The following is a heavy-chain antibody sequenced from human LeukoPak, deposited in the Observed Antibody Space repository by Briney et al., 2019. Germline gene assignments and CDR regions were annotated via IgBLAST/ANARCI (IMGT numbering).Heavy chain of an antibody. CDR2: FDPEDGET. CDR1: GYTLTELS. Sequence: ASVTVSCKVSGYTLTELSMHWVRQAPGKGLEWMGGFDPEDGETIYAQKFQGRVTMTEDTSTDTAYMELSSLRSEDTAVYYCATASGSYSKYYFDYWGQGTLVTVSS. CDR3: ATASGSYSKYYFDY. D-gene: IGHD1-26*01. J-gene: IGHJ4*02. V-gene: IGHV1-24*01.